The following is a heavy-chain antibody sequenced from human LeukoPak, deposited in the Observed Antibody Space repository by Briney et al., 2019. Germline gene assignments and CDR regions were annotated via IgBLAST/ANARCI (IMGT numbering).Heavy chain of an antibody. D-gene: IGHD5-12*01. Sequence: GGSLRLSCAASGFTFSDYYMSWIRQAPGKGLEWVSYISSSGSTIYYADSVKGRFTISRDNSKNTLYLQMNSLRAEDTAVYYCARDQRAGWDSGYNDYWGQGTLVTVSS. J-gene: IGHJ4*02. V-gene: IGHV3-11*04. CDR1: GFTFSDYY. CDR2: ISSSGSTI. CDR3: ARDQRAGWDSGYNDY.